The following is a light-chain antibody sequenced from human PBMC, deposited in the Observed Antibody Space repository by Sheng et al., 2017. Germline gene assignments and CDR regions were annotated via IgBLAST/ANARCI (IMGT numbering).Light chain of an antibody. V-gene: IGLV2-23*02. CDR2: DVS. Sequence: QSALTQPASVSGSPGQTLTISCTGATSDIGSYNLVSWYQQHPGKAPRLIISDVSKRPSGVSDRFSGSESGNAASLTISGLQVEDEADYYCCSYAGGRIYVFGTGTRVTVL. J-gene: IGLJ1*01. CDR1: TSDIGSYNL. CDR3: CSYAGGRIYV.